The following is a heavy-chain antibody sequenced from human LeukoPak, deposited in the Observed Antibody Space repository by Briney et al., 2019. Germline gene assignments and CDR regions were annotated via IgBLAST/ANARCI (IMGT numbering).Heavy chain of an antibody. J-gene: IGHJ4*02. V-gene: IGHV4-39*01. CDR3: ARRVMGYTYDY. CDR2: IYYSGST. CDR1: GGSISSSSYY. D-gene: IGHD6-13*01. Sequence: SETLSLTCTVSGGSISSSSYYWGWIRQPPGKGLEWIGSIYYSGSTYYNPSLKSRVTISVDTSKNQFSLKLSSVTAADAAVYYCARRVMGYTYDYWGQGTLVTVSS.